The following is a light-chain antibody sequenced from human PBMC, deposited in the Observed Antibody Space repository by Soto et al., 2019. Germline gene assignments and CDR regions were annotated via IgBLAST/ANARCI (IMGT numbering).Light chain of an antibody. CDR3: QQYNNWPPIT. J-gene: IGKJ5*01. CDR1: QSVSRD. CDR2: EAS. Sequence: ETVMTQSPGTLSVSPGETATVSCTSSQSVSRDLAWYQQKRDQAPRLLIYEASTRATGIPARFSGSGSGTEFTLTVSSLQSEDFAVYYCQQYNNWPPITCGQGTRLEIK. V-gene: IGKV3-15*01.